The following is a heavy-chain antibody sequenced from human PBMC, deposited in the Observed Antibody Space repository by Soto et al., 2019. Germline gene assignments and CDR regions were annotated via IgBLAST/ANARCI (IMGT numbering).Heavy chain of an antibody. CDR2: IYYSGST. CDR3: ARQEWQWLVLGYIQH. J-gene: IGHJ1*01. Sequence: SETLSLTCTVSGGSISSSSYYWGWIRQPPGKGLEWIGSIYYSGSTYYNPSLKSRVTISVDTSKNQFSLKLSSVTAADTAVYYCARQEWQWLVLGYIQHWGQGTLVTVSS. V-gene: IGHV4-39*01. CDR1: GGSISSSSYY. D-gene: IGHD6-19*01.